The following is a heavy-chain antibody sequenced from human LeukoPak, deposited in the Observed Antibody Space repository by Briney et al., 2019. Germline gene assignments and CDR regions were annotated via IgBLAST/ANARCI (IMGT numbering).Heavy chain of an antibody. J-gene: IGHJ4*02. CDR3: ARAYSNYDHPTPFDY. V-gene: IGHV1-18*01. D-gene: IGHD4-11*01. Sequence: ASMKVSCKASGYTFTSYGISWVRQAPGQGLEWMGWISAYNGNTNYAQKLQGRVTMTTDTSTSTAYMELRSLRSDDPAVYYCARAYSNYDHPTPFDYWGQGTLVTVSS. CDR2: ISAYNGNT. CDR1: GYTFTSYG.